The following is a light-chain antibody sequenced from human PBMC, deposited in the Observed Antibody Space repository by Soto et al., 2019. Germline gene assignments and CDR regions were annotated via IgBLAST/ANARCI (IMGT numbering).Light chain of an antibody. CDR1: QDISNY. CDR2: DAS. Sequence: DIQMTQSPSSLSASVGDRVTITCPASQDISNYLNSYQQKPGKAPKHLIYDASNLETAVPSRFSGSGSGTDFTFTISSLQPEDSATYYCQQYDNLPYTFGQGTKLEIK. J-gene: IGKJ2*01. V-gene: IGKV1-33*01. CDR3: QQYDNLPYT.